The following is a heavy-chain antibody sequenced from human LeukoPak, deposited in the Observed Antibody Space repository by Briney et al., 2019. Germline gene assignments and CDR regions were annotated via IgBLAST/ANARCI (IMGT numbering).Heavy chain of an antibody. D-gene: IGHD1-26*01. CDR3: ARGTKGGIVGATGAFDI. CDR1: GGTFSSYA. V-gene: IGHV1-69*05. CDR2: IILIFGTA. Sequence: ASVKVSCKASGGTFSSYAISWVRQAPGQGLEWMGRIILIFGTANYAQKFQGRVTITTDESTSTAYMELSSLRSEDTVVYYCARGTKGGIVGATGAFDIWGQGTMVTVSS. J-gene: IGHJ3*02.